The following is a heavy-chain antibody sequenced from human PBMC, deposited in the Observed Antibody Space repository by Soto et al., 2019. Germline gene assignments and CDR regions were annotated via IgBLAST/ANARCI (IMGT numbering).Heavy chain of an antibody. CDR1: GYTFTNSG. CDR2: ISAYNGNT. J-gene: IGHJ4*02. CDR3: ARDLAVGLVDY. V-gene: IGHV1-18*04. Sequence: ASVKVSCNASGYTFTNSGIDWLRPSPAQGLEWIGWISAYNGNTNYAQKLQGRVTMTTDTSTSTAYMELRSLRSDDTAVYYCARDLAVGLVDYWDKGTLVRVSS. D-gene: IGHD6-19*01.